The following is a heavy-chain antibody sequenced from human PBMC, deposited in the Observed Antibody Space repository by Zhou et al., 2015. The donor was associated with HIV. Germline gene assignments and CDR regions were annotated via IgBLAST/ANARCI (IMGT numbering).Heavy chain of an antibody. CDR1: GGTFSSYA. Sequence: QVQLVQSGAEVKKPGSSVKVSCKASGGTFSSYAISWVRQAPGQGLEWMGGIIPIFGTANYAQKFQGRVTITADESTSTAYMELSSLRSEDTAVYYCAREHGGLTTVVNGVRYFQHWGQGTLVTVSS. CDR2: IIPIFGTA. V-gene: IGHV1-69*12. J-gene: IGHJ1*01. CDR3: AREHGGLTTVVNGVRYFQH. D-gene: IGHD4-23*01.